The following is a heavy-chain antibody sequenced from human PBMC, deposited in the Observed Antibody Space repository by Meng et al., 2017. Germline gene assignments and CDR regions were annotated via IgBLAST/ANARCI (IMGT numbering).Heavy chain of an antibody. CDR1: GFTFSDYY. CDR2: ISSSGSTI. CDR3: AREAAAGANAFDI. J-gene: IGHJ3*02. Sequence: VVLVVFGGGLVKPGGSLRLSCAASGFTFSDYYMSWIRQAPGKGLEWVSYISSSGSTIYYADSVKGRFTISRDNAKNSLYLQMNSLRAEDTAVYYCAREAAAGANAFDIWGQGTMVTVSS. D-gene: IGHD6-13*01. V-gene: IGHV3-11*04.